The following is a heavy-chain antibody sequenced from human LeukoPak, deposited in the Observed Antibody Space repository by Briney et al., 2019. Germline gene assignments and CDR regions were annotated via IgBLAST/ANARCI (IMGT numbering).Heavy chain of an antibody. V-gene: IGHV4-59*01. J-gene: IGHJ5*02. D-gene: IGHD3-3*01. CDR3: ARGVIRFLEWVFDP. CDR1: GGSFSGYY. CDR2: IYYSGST. Sequence: PSETLSLTCAVYGGSFSGYYWSWIRQPPGKGLEWIGYIYYSGSTNYNPSLKSRVTISVDTSKNQFSLKLSSVTAADTAVYYCARGVIRFLEWVFDPWGQGTLVTVSS.